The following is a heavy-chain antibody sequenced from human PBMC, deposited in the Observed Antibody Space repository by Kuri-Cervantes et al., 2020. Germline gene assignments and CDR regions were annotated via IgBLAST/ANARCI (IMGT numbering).Heavy chain of an antibody. D-gene: IGHD6-19*01. CDR2: IKQDGSEK. J-gene: IGHJ4*02. V-gene: IGHV3-7*01. CDR3: ARIGYSSGWTNFDY. Sequence: GGSLRLSCAASGFTFSSYWMSWARQAPGKGLEWVANIKQDGSEKYYVDSVKGRFTISRDNAKNSLYLQMNSLRAEDTAVYYCARIGYSSGWTNFDYWGQGTLVTVSS. CDR1: GFTFSSYW.